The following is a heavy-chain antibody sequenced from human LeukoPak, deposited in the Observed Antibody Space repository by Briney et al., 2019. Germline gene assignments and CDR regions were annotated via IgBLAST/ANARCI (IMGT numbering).Heavy chain of an antibody. CDR1: GFTFSSYS. D-gene: IGHD2-2*01. Sequence: GGSLRLSCAASGFTFSSYSMNWVRQAPGKGLEWVSYISSSSSTIYYADSVRGRFTISRDNAKNSLYLQMNSLRAEDTAVYYCASFVVVPAAIPLGYWGQGTLVTVSS. CDR2: ISSSSSTI. J-gene: IGHJ4*02. CDR3: ASFVVVPAAIPLGY. V-gene: IGHV3-48*01.